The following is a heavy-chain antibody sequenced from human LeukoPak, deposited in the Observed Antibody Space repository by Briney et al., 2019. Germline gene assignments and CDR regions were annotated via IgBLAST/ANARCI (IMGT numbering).Heavy chain of an antibody. CDR1: GFTFSSYG. V-gene: IGHV3-33*01. D-gene: IGHD2-2*01. CDR3: ARDQGYCSSTSCYVRCYYYYGMDV. Sequence: PGGSLRLSCAASGFTFSSYGMHWVRQAPGKGLEWVAVIWYDGSNKNYAGSVKGRFTISRDNSKNTLYLQMNSLRAEDTAVYYCARDQGYCSSTSCYVRCYYYYGMDVWGKGTTVTVSS. CDR2: IWYDGSNK. J-gene: IGHJ6*04.